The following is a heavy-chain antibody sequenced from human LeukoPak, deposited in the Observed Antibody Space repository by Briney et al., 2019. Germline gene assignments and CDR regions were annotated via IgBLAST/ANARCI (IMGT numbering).Heavy chain of an antibody. CDR1: GGSISSSSYY. Sequence: SETLSLTCTVSGGSISSSSYYWGWIRQPPGKGLEWIGSIYYSGSTYYNPSLKSRVTISVDTSKNQFSLKLSSVTAADTAVYYCARHAHSSGWYYFDYWGQGTLVAVSS. CDR3: ARHAHSSGWYYFDY. CDR2: IYYSGST. V-gene: IGHV4-39*01. D-gene: IGHD6-19*01. J-gene: IGHJ4*02.